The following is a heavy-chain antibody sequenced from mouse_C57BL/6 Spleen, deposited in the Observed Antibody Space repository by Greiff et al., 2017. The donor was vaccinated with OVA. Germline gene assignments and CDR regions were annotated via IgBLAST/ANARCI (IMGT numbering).Heavy chain of an antibody. CDR2: SRNKANDYTT. D-gene: IGHD1-1*01. V-gene: IGHV7-1*01. J-gene: IGHJ3*01. CDR3: ARDEGGSPWFAY. Sequence: EVKLMESGGGLVQSGRSLRLSCATSGFTFSDFYMEWVRQAPGKGLEWIAASRNKANDYTTEYSASVKGRFIVSRDTSQSILYLQMNALRAEDTAIYYCARDEGGSPWFAYWGQGTLVTVSA. CDR1: GFTFSDFY.